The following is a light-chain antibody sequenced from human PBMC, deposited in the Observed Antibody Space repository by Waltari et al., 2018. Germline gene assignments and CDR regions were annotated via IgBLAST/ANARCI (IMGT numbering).Light chain of an antibody. V-gene: IGKV3-11*01. CDR1: QSVSSF. Sequence: EIVLTQSPATLSLSPGERATPSCRASQSVSSFLAWYQQKPGQAPRLLIYDASNRATGIPARFSGSGSGTDFTLTISRLEPEDFAVYYCQQRSNWPPRTFGQGTKVEIK. CDR3: QQRSNWPPRT. J-gene: IGKJ1*01. CDR2: DAS.